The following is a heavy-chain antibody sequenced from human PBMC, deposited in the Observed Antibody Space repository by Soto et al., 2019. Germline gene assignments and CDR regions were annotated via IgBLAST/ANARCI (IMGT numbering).Heavy chain of an antibody. D-gene: IGHD3-22*01. CDR2: IDPSDSYT. CDR1: GYSFTSYW. Sequence: GESLKISCKGSGYSFTSYWISWVRQMPGKGLEWMGRIDPSDSYTNYSPSFQGHVTISADKSISTAYLQWSSLKASDTAMYYCARIRPTYYYDSSGYDNNYYYYGMDVWGQGTTVTVSS. CDR3: ARIRPTYYYDSSGYDNNYYYYGMDV. V-gene: IGHV5-10-1*01. J-gene: IGHJ6*02.